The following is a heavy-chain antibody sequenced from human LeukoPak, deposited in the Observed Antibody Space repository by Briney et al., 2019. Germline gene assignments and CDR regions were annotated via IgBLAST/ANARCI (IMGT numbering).Heavy chain of an antibody. CDR1: GFTFSSYS. J-gene: IGHJ6*02. D-gene: IGHD2-15*01. CDR2: ISSSSSYI. CDR3: AKDGSGGIGYYYYYYGMDV. Sequence: GGSLRLSCAASGFTFSSYSMNWVRQAPGKGLEWVSSISSSSSYIYYADSVKGRFTISRDNAKNSLYLQMNSLRAEDTAVYYCAKDGSGGIGYYYYYYGMDVWGQGTTVTVSS. V-gene: IGHV3-21*01.